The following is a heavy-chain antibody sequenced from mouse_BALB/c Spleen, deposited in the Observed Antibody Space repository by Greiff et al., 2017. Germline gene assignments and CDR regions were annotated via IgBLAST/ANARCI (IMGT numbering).Heavy chain of an antibody. Sequence: DVQLVESGPGLVKPSQSLSLTCSVTGYSITSGYYWNWIRQFPGNKLEWMGYISYDGSNNYNPSLKNRISITRDTSKNQFFLKLNSVTTEDTATYFCSRGGDWYFDVWGAGTTVTVSS. CDR1: GYSITSGYY. V-gene: IGHV3-6*02. J-gene: IGHJ1*01. CDR2: ISYDGSN. CDR3: SRGGDWYFDV.